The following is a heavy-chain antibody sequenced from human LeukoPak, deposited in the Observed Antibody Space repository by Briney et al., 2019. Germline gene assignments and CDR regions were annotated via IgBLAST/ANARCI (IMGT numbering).Heavy chain of an antibody. V-gene: IGHV4-30-2*01. CDR1: GGSISSGGYS. CDR3: ARDLSGSLYFDY. CDR2: IYHSGST. J-gene: IGHJ4*02. D-gene: IGHD3-10*01. Sequence: SQTLSLTCAVSGGSISSGGYSWSWIRQPPGKGLEWIGYIYHSGSTYYNPSLKSRVTISVDRSKNQFSLNLNSVTAADTAVYFCARDLSGSLYFDYWGQGVLVTVSS.